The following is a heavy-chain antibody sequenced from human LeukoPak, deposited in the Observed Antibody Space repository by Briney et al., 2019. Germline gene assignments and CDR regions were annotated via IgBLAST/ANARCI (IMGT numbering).Heavy chain of an antibody. D-gene: IGHD2-2*01. V-gene: IGHV3-73*01. CDR3: TRHSDTYCSRATCYVDNFYGLDV. CDR2: IRSRANSYVT. J-gene: IGHJ6*02. CDR1: GFTLSGSA. Sequence: PGGSLKLSCAASGFTLSGSAMHWVSQASGKGRGWVGRIRSRANSYVTAYAAAVTGRLIISRDDSRSTAYLQMNSLTTEDTAVYYCTRHSDTYCSRATCYVDNFYGLDVWGQGTRVTVSS.